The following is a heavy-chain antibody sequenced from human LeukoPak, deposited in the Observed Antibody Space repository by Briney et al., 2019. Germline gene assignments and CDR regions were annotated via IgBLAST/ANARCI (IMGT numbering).Heavy chain of an antibody. V-gene: IGHV4-59*01. CDR3: ARALARGFDY. D-gene: IGHD3-10*01. Sequence: PSETLSLTCAVYGGSFSGYYWSWIRQPPGKGLEWIGYIYYSGSTNYNPSLKSRVTISVDTSKNQFSLKLSSVTAADTAVYYCARALARGFDYWGQGTLVTVSS. J-gene: IGHJ4*02. CDR2: IYYSGST. CDR1: GGSFSGYY.